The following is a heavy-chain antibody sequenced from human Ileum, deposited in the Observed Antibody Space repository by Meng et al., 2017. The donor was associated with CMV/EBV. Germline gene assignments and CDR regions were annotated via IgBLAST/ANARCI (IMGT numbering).Heavy chain of an antibody. D-gene: IGHD4-17*01. CDR2: IYYSGKT. V-gene: IGHV4-4*02. Sequence: NWWSWVRQSTGKGLEWIGEIYYSGKTNYNPSLESRVTISVDTSKNQFSLKMTSVTAADTAVYYCARVRAFGREYGDMGDNYFYGLDTWGQGTTVTVSS. CDR3: ARVRAFGREYGDMGDNYFYGLDT. CDR1: NW. J-gene: IGHJ6*02.